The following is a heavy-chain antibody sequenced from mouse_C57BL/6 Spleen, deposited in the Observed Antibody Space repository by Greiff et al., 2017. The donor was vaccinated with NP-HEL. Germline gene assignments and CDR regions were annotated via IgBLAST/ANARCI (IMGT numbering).Heavy chain of an antibody. J-gene: IGHJ2*01. Sequence: QVQLQQPGAELVKPGASVKLSCKASGYTFTSYWMQWVKQRPGQGLEWIGEIDPSDSYTNYNQKFKGKATLTVDTSSSTAYMQLSSLTSEDSAVYYCASPLITTVVASFDYWGQGTTLTVSS. CDR2: IDPSDSYT. D-gene: IGHD1-1*01. CDR3: ASPLITTVVASFDY. V-gene: IGHV1-50*01. CDR1: GYTFTSYW.